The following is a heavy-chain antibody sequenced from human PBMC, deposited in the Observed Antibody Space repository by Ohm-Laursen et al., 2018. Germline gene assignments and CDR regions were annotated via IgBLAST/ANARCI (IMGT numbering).Heavy chain of an antibody. D-gene: IGHD6-13*01. CDR2: INWNSGDI. V-gene: IGHV3-9*01. CDR3: AKDLLAAPDYYGMDV. J-gene: IGHJ6*02. CDR1: GFTFGNYA. Sequence: SLRLSCAASGFTFGNYAMHWVRQAPGKGLEWVATINWNSGDIGYGDSVKGRFTISRDNARSPLDLQMNSLRVEDTALYYCAKDLLAAPDYYGMDVWGQGTTVTVSS.